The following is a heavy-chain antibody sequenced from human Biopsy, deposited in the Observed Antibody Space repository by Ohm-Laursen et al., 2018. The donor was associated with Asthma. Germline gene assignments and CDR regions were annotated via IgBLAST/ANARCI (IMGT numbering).Heavy chain of an antibody. V-gene: IGHV3-33*08. D-gene: IGHD6-6*01. CDR2: IWYDGRKK. Sequence: SLRLSCAASGFTFSIYDIHWVRQAQGKGLEWVSFIWYDGRKKTYADSVKGRFTISRDNSKNTLYLQMNSLRAEDTAVYYCARKIAARGGMGVWGQGTTVTVSS. CDR3: ARKIAARGGMGV. J-gene: IGHJ6*02. CDR1: GFTFSIYD.